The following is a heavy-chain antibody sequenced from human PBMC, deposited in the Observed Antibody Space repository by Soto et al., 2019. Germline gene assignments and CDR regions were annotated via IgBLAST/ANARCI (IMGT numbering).Heavy chain of an antibody. CDR2: INPQTGGT. CDR1: GYTFTGYS. Sequence: QVQLVQSGAEVKTPGASVRVSCKASGYTFTGYSIHWVREAPGQGLEWMGWINPQTGGTSYAQKFQGRVTLSRDTSINTAYLELTRVRFDDAAVYFCARERYQVISDGMDVWGQGTTVTVSS. D-gene: IGHD2-2*01. V-gene: IGHV1-2*02. J-gene: IGHJ6*02. CDR3: ARERYQVISDGMDV.